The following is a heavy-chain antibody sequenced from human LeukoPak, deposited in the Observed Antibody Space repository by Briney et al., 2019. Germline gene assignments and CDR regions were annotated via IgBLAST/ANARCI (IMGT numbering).Heavy chain of an antibody. CDR1: GFSFDDYA. CDR2: INWSSGSI. J-gene: IGHJ3*02. V-gene: IGHV3-9*01. CDR3: AKDRAVGASDAFDI. Sequence: GGSLRLSCAASGFSFDDYAMDWVRQAPGKGLEWVSGINWSSGSIAYADSVKGRFIISRDNAKDSLYLQMNSLRTEDTALYYCAKDRAVGASDAFDIWGQGTMVTVSS. D-gene: IGHD1-26*01.